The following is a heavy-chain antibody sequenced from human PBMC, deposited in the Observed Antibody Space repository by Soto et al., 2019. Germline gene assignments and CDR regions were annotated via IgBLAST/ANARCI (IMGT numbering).Heavy chain of an antibody. J-gene: IGHJ4*02. D-gene: IGHD2-21*02. CDR1: GGSISSGGYS. V-gene: IGHV4-30-2*01. CDR3: ARAHVGDPYYFDY. Sequence: SETLSLTCAVSGGSISSGGYSWSWIRQPPGKGLEWIGYIYHSGSTYYNPSLKSRVTISVDRSKNQFSLKLSSVTAADTAVYYCARAHVGDPYYFDYWGQGTLVTAPQ. CDR2: IYHSGST.